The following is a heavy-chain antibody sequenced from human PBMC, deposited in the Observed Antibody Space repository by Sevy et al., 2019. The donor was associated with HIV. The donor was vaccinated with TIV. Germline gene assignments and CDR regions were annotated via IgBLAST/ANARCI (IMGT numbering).Heavy chain of an antibody. CDR3: ARVHGLARDAIYPNYGMDV. CDR1: GYTFTNYG. CDR2: ITTYSGKT. Sequence: ASVTVSCQASGYTFTNYGITWVRQAPGQGLEWMGWITTYSGKTNYVEKLQGRVTMTTDTSTCTAYMELRSLRSDDTAVDYGARVHGLARDAIYPNYGMDVWGQGTTVTVSS. D-gene: IGHD2-8*01. J-gene: IGHJ6*02. V-gene: IGHV1-18*01.